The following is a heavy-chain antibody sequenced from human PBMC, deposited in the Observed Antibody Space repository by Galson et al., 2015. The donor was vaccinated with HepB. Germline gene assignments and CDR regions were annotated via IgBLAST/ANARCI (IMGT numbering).Heavy chain of an antibody. CDR1: GFTFSSHY. D-gene: IGHD3-3*01. J-gene: IGHJ4*02. CDR3: VRDRRITIFGVVTPLFDY. CDR2: INYDGSDK. Sequence: SLRLSCAASGFTFSSHYMHWVRQAPGEGLVWISRINYDGSDKTYADSVKGRFTISRDNAKNTLYLQMKSLRAEDTAVYYCVRDRRITIFGVVTPLFDYWGQGILVTVSS. V-gene: IGHV3-74*03.